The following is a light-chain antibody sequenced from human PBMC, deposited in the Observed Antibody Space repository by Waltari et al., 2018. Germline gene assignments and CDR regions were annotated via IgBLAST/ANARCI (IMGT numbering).Light chain of an antibody. CDR1: SSNIGAGYA. Sequence: QSVLTQPPSVSGAPGQRVTMSCTGSSSNIGAGYAVHWYQQLPGTAPKLLVYNNAIRPSGVPDRFSGAKSGTSASLAITGLQPDDEADYYCQSYDSSLSGSVFGGGTKLTVL. J-gene: IGLJ3*02. CDR3: QSYDSSLSGSV. CDR2: NNA. V-gene: IGLV1-40*01.